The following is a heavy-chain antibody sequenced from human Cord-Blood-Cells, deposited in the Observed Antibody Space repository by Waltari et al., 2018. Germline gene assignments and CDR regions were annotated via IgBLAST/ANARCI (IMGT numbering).Heavy chain of an antibody. J-gene: IGHJ5*02. V-gene: IGHV1-69*01. CDR2: IIPIFGTA. CDR3: ARDLGRGSYTWFDP. D-gene: IGHD1-26*01. Sequence: QVQLVQSGAEVKKPGSSVKVSCKASGGTFSSYAISWVRLAPGQGLEWMGAIIPIFGTANYARKFQCRVTSTADESTSTAYMELSSLRAEDTSVYYCARDLGRGSYTWFDPWGQGTLVTVSS. CDR1: GGTFSSYA.